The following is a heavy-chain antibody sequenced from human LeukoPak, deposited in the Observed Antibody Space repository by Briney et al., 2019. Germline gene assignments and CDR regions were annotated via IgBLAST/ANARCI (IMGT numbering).Heavy chain of an antibody. D-gene: IGHD1-26*01. J-gene: IGHJ4*02. V-gene: IGHV3-21*01. CDR3: ARDASGSSTGLIDS. CDR1: GFSFSDYD. CDR2: ISGRSSHI. Sequence: GGSLRLSCTASGFSFSDYDMNWVRQAPGKGLEWVSAISGRSSHIYYRDSVKGRFAISRDNAENSLYLQMDSLRAEDTALYYCARDASGSSTGLIDSWGQGTLVTVSS.